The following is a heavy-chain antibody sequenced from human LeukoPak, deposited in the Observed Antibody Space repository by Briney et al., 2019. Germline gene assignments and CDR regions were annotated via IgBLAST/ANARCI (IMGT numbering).Heavy chain of an antibody. D-gene: IGHD6-13*01. J-gene: IGHJ4*02. V-gene: IGHV3-23*01. CDR2: ISGSGGST. CDR1: GFTFSSYS. Sequence: GGSLRLSCAASGFTFSSYSMNWVRQAPGKGLEWVSAISGSGGSTYYADSVKGRFTISRDNSKNTLYLQMNSLRAEDTAVYYCAKDLPFSPIAADGPYYFDYWGQGTLVTVSS. CDR3: AKDLPFSPIAADGPYYFDY.